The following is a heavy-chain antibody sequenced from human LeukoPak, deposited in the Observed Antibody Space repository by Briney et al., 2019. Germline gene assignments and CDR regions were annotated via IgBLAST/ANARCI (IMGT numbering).Heavy chain of an antibody. CDR3: ARGARWGAILWWPDY. Sequence: ASVKVSCKASGYTFTSYGISWVRQAPGQGLEWMGWINPNSGGTNYAQKFQGRVTMTRDTSISTAYMELSRLRSDDTAVYYCARGARWGAILWWPDYWGQGTLVTVSS. J-gene: IGHJ4*02. CDR2: INPNSGGT. D-gene: IGHD2-21*01. V-gene: IGHV1-2*02. CDR1: GYTFTSYG.